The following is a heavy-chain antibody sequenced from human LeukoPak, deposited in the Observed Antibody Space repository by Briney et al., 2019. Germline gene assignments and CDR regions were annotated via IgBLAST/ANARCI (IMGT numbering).Heavy chain of an antibody. CDR1: GFTFSSYG. J-gene: IGHJ6*02. D-gene: IGHD6-19*01. V-gene: IGHV3-30*18. CDR2: ISYDGSNK. Sequence: GGSLRLSCAASGFTFSSYGMHWVRQAPGKGLEWVAVISYDGSNKYYADSVKGRFTISRGNSKNTLYLQMNSLRAEDTAVYYCAKAPRAGTPYYYYGMDVWGQGTTVTVSS. CDR3: AKAPRAGTPYYYYGMDV.